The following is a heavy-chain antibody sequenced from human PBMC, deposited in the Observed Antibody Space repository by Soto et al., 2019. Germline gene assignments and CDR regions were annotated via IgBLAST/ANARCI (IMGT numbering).Heavy chain of an antibody. V-gene: IGHV3-33*01. J-gene: IGHJ3*02. CDR2: IRYDGSNK. CDR1: GFVFSRHT. CDR3: ARDSYGKSDYGGAFDI. D-gene: IGHD3-16*01. Sequence: QEQLVESGGGVVQPGRSLRLSCGGSGFVFSRHTMHWARQAPGKGLEWVVGIRYDGSNKYYADSVKGRFTISRDNSKNXLYMEMNSLKVEDTAVYYCARDSYGKSDYGGAFDIWGQGTMVTVS.